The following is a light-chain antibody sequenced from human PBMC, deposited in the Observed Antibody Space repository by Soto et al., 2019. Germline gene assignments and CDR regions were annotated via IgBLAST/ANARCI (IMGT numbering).Light chain of an antibody. CDR3: HQRNT. V-gene: IGKV3-11*01. CDR1: QSVSTY. J-gene: IGKJ5*01. Sequence: VLTQSPVTLSLSPGDRATLSFRAIQSVSTYLAWYRQVPRQPPRLLIYDTTHKAAGIPPRFSGSRSGTDFTLTISSVEPEDFALYYCHQRNTFGQGTRLESK. CDR2: DTT.